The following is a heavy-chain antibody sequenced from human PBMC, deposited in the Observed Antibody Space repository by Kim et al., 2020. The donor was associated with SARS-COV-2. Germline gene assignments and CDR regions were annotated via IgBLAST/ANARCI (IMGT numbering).Heavy chain of an antibody. V-gene: IGHV1-18*04. D-gene: IGHD3-3*01. J-gene: IGHJ5*02. CDR1: GYTFTSYG. Sequence: ASVKVSCKASGYTFTSYGISWVRQAPGQGLEWMGWISAYNGNTNYAQKLQGRVTMTTDTSTSTAYMELRSLRSDDTAVYYCARDQSGITIFENWFDPWGQGTLVTVSS. CDR2: ISAYNGNT. CDR3: ARDQSGITIFENWFDP.